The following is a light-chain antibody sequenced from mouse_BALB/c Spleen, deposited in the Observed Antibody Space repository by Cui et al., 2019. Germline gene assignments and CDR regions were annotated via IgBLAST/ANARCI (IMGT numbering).Light chain of an antibody. CDR2: SGS. V-gene: IGKV16-104*01. CDR1: KSISKY. Sequence: DVQITSSLSYLAASPGETITINCSASKSISKYLAWYQEKPGKTNKLLIYSGSTLQSGIPSRFSGSGSGTDFTLTISSLEPEDFAMYYCQQHNEYPLTFGAGTKLELK. J-gene: IGKJ5*01. CDR3: QQHNEYPLT.